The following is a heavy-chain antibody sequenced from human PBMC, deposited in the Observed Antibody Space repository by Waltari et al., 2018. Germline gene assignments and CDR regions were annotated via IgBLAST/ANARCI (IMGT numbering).Heavy chain of an antibody. J-gene: IGHJ4*02. CDR2: INPGESHI. Sequence: EVQLVQSGTEVKKPGESLKISCEASGFSFSSYWIAWVRQTPGKGLEWMGIINPGESHIRYSPSFQGQVTISADDSKTTAYLHWTSLKASDSGIYYCARQGFVELYSLDYWGQGTLVTVSS. V-gene: IGHV5-51*01. CDR1: GFSFSSYW. D-gene: IGHD3-10*01. CDR3: ARQGFVELYSLDY.